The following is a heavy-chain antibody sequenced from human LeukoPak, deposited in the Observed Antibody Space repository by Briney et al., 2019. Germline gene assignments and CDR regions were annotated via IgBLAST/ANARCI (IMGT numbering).Heavy chain of an antibody. CDR3: ARGRTSPGYGSGRSPDAFDI. J-gene: IGHJ3*02. CDR2: INPNSGGT. Sequence: ASVKVSSKASGYTFTGYYMHWVRQAPGQGLEWMGRINPNSGGTNYAQKFQGRVTMTRDTSISTAYMELSRLRFDDTAVYYCARGRTSPGYGSGRSPDAFDIWGQGTMVTVSS. CDR1: GYTFTGYY. V-gene: IGHV1-2*06. D-gene: IGHD3-10*01.